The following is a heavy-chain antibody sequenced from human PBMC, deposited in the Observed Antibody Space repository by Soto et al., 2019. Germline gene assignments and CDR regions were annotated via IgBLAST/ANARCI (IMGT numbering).Heavy chain of an antibody. CDR1: GFTFSSYA. CDR3: AKDPTFGQRLVYYFDY. V-gene: IGHV3-23*01. D-gene: IGHD6-25*01. J-gene: IGHJ4*02. Sequence: WGSLRLSCAASGFTFSSYAMSWVRQAPGKGLEWVSAISGSGGSTYYADSVKGRFTISRDNSKNTLYLQMNSLRAEDTAVYYCAKDPTFGQRLVYYFDYWGQGTLVTVSS. CDR2: ISGSGGST.